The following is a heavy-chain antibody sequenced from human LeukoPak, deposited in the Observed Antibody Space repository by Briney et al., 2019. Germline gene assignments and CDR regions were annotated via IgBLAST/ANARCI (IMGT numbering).Heavy chain of an antibody. Sequence: PSETLSLTCTVSGGSISSSSYYWGWIRQPPGKGLEWIGSIYYSGSTYYNPSLKSRVTISVDTSKNQFSLKLSSVTAADTAMYYCAPLSKGSYYLGYWGQGTLVTVSS. CDR2: IYYSGST. CDR3: APLSKGSYYLGY. V-gene: IGHV4-39*01. J-gene: IGHJ4*02. D-gene: IGHD1-26*01. CDR1: GGSISSSSYY.